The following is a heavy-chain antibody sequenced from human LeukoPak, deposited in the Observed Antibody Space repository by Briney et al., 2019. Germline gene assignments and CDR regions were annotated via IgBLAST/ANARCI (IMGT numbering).Heavy chain of an antibody. V-gene: IGHV3-30*02. CDR1: GFTFSSYG. Sequence: GGSLRLSCAASGFTFSSYGMHWVRQAPGKGLEWVAFIRYDGSNKYYADSVKGRFTISRDNSKNTLYLQMNSLRAEDTAVYYCAKDLSSSSQGGGYWGQGTLVTVSS. CDR3: AKDLSSSSQGGGY. J-gene: IGHJ4*02. D-gene: IGHD6-6*01. CDR2: IRYDGSNK.